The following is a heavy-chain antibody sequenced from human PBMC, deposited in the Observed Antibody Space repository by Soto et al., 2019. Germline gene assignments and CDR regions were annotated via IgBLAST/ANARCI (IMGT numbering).Heavy chain of an antibody. V-gene: IGHV4-59*12. CDR3: ASSPWDGYTGYYFVY. CDR1: GGSISSYY. CDR2: IYYSGST. Sequence: SETLSLTCTVSGGSISSYYWSWIRQPPGKGLEWIGDIYYSGSTNYNPSLKSRVTISVDTSKNQFSLKLSSVTAADTAVYSCASSPWDGYTGYYFVYWGQGTLVTVSS. D-gene: IGHD5-18*01. J-gene: IGHJ4*02.